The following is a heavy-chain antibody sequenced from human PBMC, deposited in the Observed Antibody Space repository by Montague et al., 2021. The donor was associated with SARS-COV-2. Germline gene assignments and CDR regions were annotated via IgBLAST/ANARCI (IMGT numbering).Heavy chain of an antibody. J-gene: IGHJ3*02. CDR3: ASPTYYYDSSGSDAFDI. D-gene: IGHD3-22*01. CDR2: IYYSGST. CDR1: GGSISSYY. V-gene: IGHV4-59*08. Sequence: SETLSLTCTVSGGSISSYYWSWIRQPPGKGLEWIGYIYYSGSTYYNPSLKSRVTIFVDTSKNQFSLKLSSVTAADTAVYYCASPTYYYDSSGSDAFDIWGQGTMVTVSS.